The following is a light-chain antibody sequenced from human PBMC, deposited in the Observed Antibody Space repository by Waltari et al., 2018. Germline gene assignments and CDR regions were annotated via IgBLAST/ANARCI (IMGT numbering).Light chain of an antibody. CDR3: QQYNDWPQT. Sequence: IVMTQSPASLSVSPGERVTLSCRASQSVSGNLAWYQQKPGQAPRLLMYGASARAAGVPTRFCGSGSGTEFTGTISSLQSEDFAVYYCQQYNDWPQTFGQGTKLETK. CDR1: QSVSGN. CDR2: GAS. V-gene: IGKV3-15*01. J-gene: IGKJ2*01.